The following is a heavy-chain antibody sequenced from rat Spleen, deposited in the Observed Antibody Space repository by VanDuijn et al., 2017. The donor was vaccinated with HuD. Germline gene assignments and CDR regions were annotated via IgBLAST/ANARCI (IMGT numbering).Heavy chain of an antibody. V-gene: IGHV5-7*01. CDR2: ISYDGSTT. D-gene: IGHD1-10*01. Sequence: EVQLVESGGGLVQPGRSMKLSCAASGFTFSNYDMAWVRQAPTKGLEWVASISYDGSTTYYRDSVKGRVTISRDNAKSTLYLQMNSLRSEDTATYYCTSNNFDYWGQGVMVTVSS. CDR3: TSNNFDY. J-gene: IGHJ2*01. CDR1: GFTFSNYD.